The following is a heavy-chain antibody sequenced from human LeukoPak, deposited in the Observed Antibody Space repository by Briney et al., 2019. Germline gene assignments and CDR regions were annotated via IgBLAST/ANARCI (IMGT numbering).Heavy chain of an antibody. CDR1: GFTFSSYW. D-gene: IGHD3-10*01. Sequence: GSLRLSCAASGFTFSSYWMHWVRQAPGKGLMWVSRINSDGSTTNYADSVKGRFTISRDNAKNTLYLQMNSLRVDDTAVYYCARSPSDSGTIVFDSWGQGTLVTVSS. J-gene: IGHJ4*02. CDR3: ARSPSDSGTIVFDS. V-gene: IGHV3-74*01. CDR2: INSDGSTT.